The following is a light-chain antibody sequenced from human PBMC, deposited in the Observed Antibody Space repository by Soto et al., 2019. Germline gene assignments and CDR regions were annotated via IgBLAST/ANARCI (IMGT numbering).Light chain of an antibody. CDR3: QQYENLPT. Sequence: AIQLTQSPSSLSASVGDRVSITCRASQDIKTYLAWYQQKQGKAPKLLISGTFTLQSGVPSRFNGSGSGTDFTLTISRLQPEDIATYYCQQYENLPTFGQGTRLEIK. J-gene: IGKJ5*01. CDR1: QDIKTY. V-gene: IGKV1D-13*01. CDR2: GTF.